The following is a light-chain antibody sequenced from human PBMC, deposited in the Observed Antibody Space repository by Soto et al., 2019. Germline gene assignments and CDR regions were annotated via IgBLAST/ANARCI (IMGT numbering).Light chain of an antibody. CDR3: QQYENHPWT. J-gene: IGKJ1*01. CDR2: DAS. CDR1: QDISNY. V-gene: IGKV1-33*01. Sequence: DIQMTQSPSSLSASVGDRVTITCQASQDISNYLNWYQQKPGKAPKLLIYDASNLETGVPSRFSGSGSGTDFTFTISSPPPKDIATYYCQQYENHPWTFGQGTKVEIK.